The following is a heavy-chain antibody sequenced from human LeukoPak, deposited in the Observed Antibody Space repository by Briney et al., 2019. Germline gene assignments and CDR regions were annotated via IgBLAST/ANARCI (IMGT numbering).Heavy chain of an antibody. CDR2: ISSSGSTI. J-gene: IGHJ4*02. V-gene: IGHV3-48*04. D-gene: IGHD3-22*01. CDR1: GFTFSSYW. CDR3: ARDHPDSSGYYAVDY. Sequence: GGPLRLSCAASGFTFSSYWMSWVRQAPGKGLEWVSYISSSGSTIYYADSVKGRFTISRDNAKNSLYLQMNSLRAEDTAVYYCARDHPDSSGYYAVDYWGQGTLVTVSS.